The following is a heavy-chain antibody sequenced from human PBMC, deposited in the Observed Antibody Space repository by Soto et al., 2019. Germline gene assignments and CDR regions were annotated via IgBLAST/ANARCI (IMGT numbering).Heavy chain of an antibody. J-gene: IGHJ4*02. D-gene: IGHD4-17*01. CDR1: GYTFATST. Sequence: QLQLVQSGPEAKKPGASVKVSCKASGYTFATSTISWLRQAPGQGPEWMAWIKAYSGNTNYAQKLQGRLTMTTDTSTSTAYMELRSLTTDDTAIYYCAIADYGDDDYWGQGTLVTVSS. V-gene: IGHV1-18*01. CDR2: IKAYSGNT. CDR3: AIADYGDDDY.